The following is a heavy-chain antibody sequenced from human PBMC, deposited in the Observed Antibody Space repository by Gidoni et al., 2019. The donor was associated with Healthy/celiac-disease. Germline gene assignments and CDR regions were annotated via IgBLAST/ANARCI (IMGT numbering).Heavy chain of an antibody. J-gene: IGHJ4*02. Sequence: QVQLLQSWAEVKKPGASVQVSCKASGYTFTGYYMHLVRQAPGQGLEWMGWINPNSGGTNYAKKFQGRVTMTRDTSISKAYMELSRLRSDDTAVYYCARGDSGSFPTGVYYWGQGTLVTVSS. CDR3: ARGDSGSFPTGVYY. CDR2: INPNSGGT. V-gene: IGHV1-2*02. CDR1: GYTFTGYY. D-gene: IGHD1-26*01.